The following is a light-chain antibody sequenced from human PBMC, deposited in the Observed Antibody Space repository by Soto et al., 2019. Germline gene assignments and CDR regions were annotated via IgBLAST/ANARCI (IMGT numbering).Light chain of an antibody. CDR2: WAS. CDR3: QQYYSIPQT. Sequence: DIVMTQSPDSLAVSLGERATINCKSSQSVLYTSNNKNYLAWYQQKPGQPPKLLIYWASTRESGVPDRFSGSGSGTVFTLTISSLQAEDVAVYYCQQYYSIPQTFDQGTKVEIK. J-gene: IGKJ1*01. CDR1: QSVLYTSNNKNY. V-gene: IGKV4-1*01.